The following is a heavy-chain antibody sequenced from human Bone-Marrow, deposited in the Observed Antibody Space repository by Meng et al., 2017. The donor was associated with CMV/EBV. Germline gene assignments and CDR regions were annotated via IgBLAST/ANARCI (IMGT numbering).Heavy chain of an antibody. Sequence: GGSLRLSCAASGFTFSSYGMHWVRQAPGKGLEWVAVIWYDGSNKYYADSVKGRFTISRDNSKNTLYLQMNSLRAEDTAVYYCARARVVVPAAHYFDYWGQGTLVTVSS. J-gene: IGHJ4*02. CDR1: GFTFSSYG. CDR2: IWYDGSNK. CDR3: ARARVVVPAAHYFDY. V-gene: IGHV3-33*01. D-gene: IGHD2-2*01.